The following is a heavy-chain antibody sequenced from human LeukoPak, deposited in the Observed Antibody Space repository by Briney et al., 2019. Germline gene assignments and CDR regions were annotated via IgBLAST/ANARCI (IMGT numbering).Heavy chain of an antibody. Sequence: ASVKVSCKASGYTFTSYDINWVRQATGQGLEWMGWMNPNSGNTGYAQNFQGRVTITRNTSISTAYMELSSLRSEDTAVYYCARGDRYYDILTGYSKSWFDPWGQGTLVTVSS. CDR2: MNPNSGNT. CDR3: ARGDRYYDILTGYSKSWFDP. J-gene: IGHJ5*02. D-gene: IGHD3-9*01. V-gene: IGHV1-8*03. CDR1: GYTFTSYD.